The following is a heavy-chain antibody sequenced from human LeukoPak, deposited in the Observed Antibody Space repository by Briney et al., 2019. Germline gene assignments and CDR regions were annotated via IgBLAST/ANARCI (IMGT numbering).Heavy chain of an antibody. CDR2: ISTRSTTI. J-gene: IGHJ5*01. CDR1: GFTFSSHS. D-gene: IGHD3-10*01. V-gene: IGHV3-48*04. CDR3: AKGGGGLVAYNWFDS. Sequence: PGGSLRLSCAASGFTFSSHSINWVRQAPGKGLEWVSYISTRSTTIYYADSVKGRFTISRDNTKNSLYLQMNSLRPEDTALYYCAKGGGGLVAYNWFDSWGQGTLVTVAS.